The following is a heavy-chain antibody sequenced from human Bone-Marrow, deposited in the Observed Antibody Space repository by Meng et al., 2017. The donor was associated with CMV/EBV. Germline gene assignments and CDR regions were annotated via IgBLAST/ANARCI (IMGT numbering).Heavy chain of an antibody. Sequence: GGSLRLSCAASGFTFSSYWMSWVRQAPGKGLEWVANIKQDGSEKYYVDSVKGRFTISRDNAKNSLYLQMNSLRAEDTAVYYCARVGCSSTSCYYRWLGVYYFDYWGQGTRVTVSS. CDR3: ARVGCSSTSCYYRWLGVYYFDY. CDR2: IKQDGSEK. J-gene: IGHJ4*02. D-gene: IGHD2-2*01. V-gene: IGHV3-7*01. CDR1: GFTFSSYW.